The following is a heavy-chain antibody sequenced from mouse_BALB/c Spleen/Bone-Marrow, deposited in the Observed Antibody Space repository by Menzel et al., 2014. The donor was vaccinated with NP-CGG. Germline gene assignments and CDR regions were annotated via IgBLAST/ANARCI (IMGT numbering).Heavy chain of an antibody. D-gene: IGHD1-1*01. CDR1: GYTFTSYW. Sequence: QVQLKQSGAELVRPGASVKLSCKASGYTFTSYWINWVKQRPGQGLEWIGNIYPSDSYTNYNQKFKDKATLTVDKSSSTAYMQLSSPTSEDSAVYYCTREGYYGSGHVDHWGQGTTLTVSS. CDR3: TREGYYGSGHVDH. CDR2: IYPSDSYT. J-gene: IGHJ2*01. V-gene: IGHV1-69*02.